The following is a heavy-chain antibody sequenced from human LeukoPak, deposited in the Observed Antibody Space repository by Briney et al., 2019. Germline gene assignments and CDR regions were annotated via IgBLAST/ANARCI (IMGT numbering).Heavy chain of an antibody. CDR1: GFTFSSYG. V-gene: IGHV3-23*01. J-gene: IGHJ3*02. CDR2: ISGSGGST. Sequence: PGGSLRLSCAASGFTFSSYGMHWVRQAPGKGLGWVSAISGSGGSTYYADSVKGRFTISRDNSKNTLYLQMNSLRAEDTAVYYCAKDPGYYDSSGYYSDAFDIWGQGTMVTVSS. CDR3: AKDPGYYDSSGYYSDAFDI. D-gene: IGHD3-22*01.